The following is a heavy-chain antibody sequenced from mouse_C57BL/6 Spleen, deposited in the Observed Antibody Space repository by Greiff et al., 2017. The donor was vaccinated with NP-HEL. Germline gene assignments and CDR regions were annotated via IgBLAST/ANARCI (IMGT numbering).Heavy chain of an antibody. D-gene: IGHD1-1*01. Sequence: VQLQQSGPVLVKPGASVKMSCKASGYTFTDYYMNWVKQSHGKSLEWIGVINPYNGGTSYNQKFKGKATLTVDKSSSTAYMELNSLTSEDSAVYYCARGVYGSSPWFAYWGQGTLVTVSA. CDR1: GYTFTDYY. CDR2: INPYNGGT. V-gene: IGHV1-19*01. J-gene: IGHJ3*01. CDR3: ARGVYGSSPWFAY.